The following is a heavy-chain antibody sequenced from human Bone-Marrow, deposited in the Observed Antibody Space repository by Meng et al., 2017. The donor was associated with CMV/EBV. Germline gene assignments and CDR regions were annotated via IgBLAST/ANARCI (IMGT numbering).Heavy chain of an antibody. CDR2: IIPILGIA. CDR3: ARDTDRIPIAAAGSG. V-gene: IGHV1-69*04. CDR1: GGTFSSYT. Sequence: SVKVSCKASGGTFSSYTISWVRQAPGQGLEWMGRIIPILGIANYAQKFQGRVTITADKSTSTAYMELSSLRSEDTAVYYCARDTDRIPIAAAGSGWGQGTLVTVSS. J-gene: IGHJ4*02. D-gene: IGHD6-13*01.